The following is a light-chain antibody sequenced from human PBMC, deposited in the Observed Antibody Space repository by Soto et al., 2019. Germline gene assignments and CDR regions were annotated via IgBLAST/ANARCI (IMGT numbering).Light chain of an antibody. CDR3: QQRSNWPPWT. Sequence: EFVLTQSPATLSWSPGERATLSCSASQSVSSYLAWYQQRPGQAHRLLIYDASNRATGIPARFSGSGSGTDFTLTISSLEPEDFAVYYCQQRSNWPPWTFGQGTKVDIK. CDR1: QSVSSY. V-gene: IGKV3-11*01. CDR2: DAS. J-gene: IGKJ1*01.